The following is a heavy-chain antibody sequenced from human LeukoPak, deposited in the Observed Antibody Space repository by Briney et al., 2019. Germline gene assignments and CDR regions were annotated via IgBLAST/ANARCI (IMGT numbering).Heavy chain of an antibody. J-gene: IGHJ4*02. CDR3: ARAHGYDSSGYYFDY. Sequence: SETLPLTCTVSGGSISSYYWSWIRQPPGKGLEWIGYIYYSGSTNYNPSLKSRVTISVDTSKNQFSLKLSSVTAADTAVYYCARAHGYDSSGYYFDYWGQGTLVTVSS. CDR1: GGSISSYY. V-gene: IGHV4-59*01. CDR2: IYYSGST. D-gene: IGHD3-22*01.